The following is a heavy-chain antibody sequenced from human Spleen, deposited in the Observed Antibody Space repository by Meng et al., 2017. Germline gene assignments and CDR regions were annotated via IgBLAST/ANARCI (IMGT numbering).Heavy chain of an antibody. D-gene: IGHD2-2*01. CDR3: ARSKNQLFYS. CDR1: GYSISSDYY. Sequence: SETLSLTCTVSGYSISSDYYWGWIRQPPGKGLEWIGSIYNSGNTYYNPSLKSRVTISVDTSKNQFSLKLSSVTAADTAVYYCARSKNQLFYSWGQGTLVTVSS. J-gene: IGHJ5*01. CDR2: IYNSGNT. V-gene: IGHV4-38-2*02.